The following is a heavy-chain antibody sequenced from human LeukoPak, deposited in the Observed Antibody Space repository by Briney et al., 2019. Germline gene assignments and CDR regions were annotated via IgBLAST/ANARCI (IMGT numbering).Heavy chain of an antibody. CDR3: ASGQRGVVVPAAIHY. V-gene: IGHV3-23*01. D-gene: IGHD2-2*01. J-gene: IGHJ4*02. Sequence: QPGGSLRLSCAASGFTFTSYTMSWVRQAPGKGLAWVSAISGSGGTTYYADSVKGRFTISRDNSKNMLYLQMNSLRAEDMAVYYCASGQRGVVVPAAIHYWGQGTLVTVSS. CDR2: ISGSGGTT. CDR1: GFTFTSYT.